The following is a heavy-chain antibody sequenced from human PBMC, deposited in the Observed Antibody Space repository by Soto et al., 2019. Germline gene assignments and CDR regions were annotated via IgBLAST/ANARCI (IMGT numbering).Heavy chain of an antibody. CDR3: ARDLTIVPATHPRLENYGMDV. CDR2: ISPYNGHT. D-gene: IGHD2-2*01. CDR1: GYSFTSYG. Sequence: QVQLVQSAGEVKKPGASVKVSCKASGYSFTSYGISWVRRAPGQGLEWMGWISPYNGHTQFVERFQGRVTMTTATSTKTAYMELRNLRSDDTAHYYCARDLTIVPATHPRLENYGMDVWGQGTTFIVSS. J-gene: IGHJ6*02. V-gene: IGHV1-18*01.